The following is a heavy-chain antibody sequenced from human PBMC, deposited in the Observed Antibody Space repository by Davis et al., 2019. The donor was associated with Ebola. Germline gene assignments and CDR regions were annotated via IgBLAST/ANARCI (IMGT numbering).Heavy chain of an antibody. CDR2: IGTSGSTI. J-gene: IGHJ4*02. CDR3: ARRGVVTPLFTFYFDY. CDR1: GFTFSDYY. V-gene: IGHV3-11*01. Sequence: PGGSLRLSCAASGFTFSDYYMCWIRQAPGKGLEWVSYIGTSGSTIYYADSVKGRFTISRDDAKNSVYLQMNSLRAEDTAVYYCARRGVVTPLFTFYFDYWGQGTLVTVSS. D-gene: IGHD4-23*01.